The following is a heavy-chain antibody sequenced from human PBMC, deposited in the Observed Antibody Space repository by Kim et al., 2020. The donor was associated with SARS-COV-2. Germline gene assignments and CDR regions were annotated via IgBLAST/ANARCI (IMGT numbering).Heavy chain of an antibody. J-gene: IGHJ2*01. Sequence: NGNTKYSQKFQGRVTSTRDTSASTAYMELSSLRSEDTAVYYCARGESFDLWGRGTLVTVSS. V-gene: IGHV1-3*01. CDR3: ARGESFDL. CDR2: NGNT.